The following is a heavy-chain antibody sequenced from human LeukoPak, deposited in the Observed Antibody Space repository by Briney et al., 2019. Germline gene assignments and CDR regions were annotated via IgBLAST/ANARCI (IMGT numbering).Heavy chain of an antibody. CDR2: ISGSGGST. D-gene: IGHD3-22*01. CDR1: GFTFSSYA. V-gene: IGHV3-23*01. Sequence: PGGSLRLSCAASGFTFSSYAMSWVRQAPGKGLEWVSAISGSGGSTYYADSVKGRFTISRDNSKNTLYLQMNSLRAEDTAVYYCAKRPYYYDSSGYYYGLNWGQGTLVTVSS. CDR3: AKRPYYYDSSGYYYGLN. J-gene: IGHJ4*02.